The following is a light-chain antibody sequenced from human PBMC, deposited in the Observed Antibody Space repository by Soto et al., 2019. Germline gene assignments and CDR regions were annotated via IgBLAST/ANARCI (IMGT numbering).Light chain of an antibody. Sequence: EIVLTQSPGTLSLSPGERATLSCRASQSVSSSYLAWYQQKPGQAPRLLIYGASSRATSIPDRFSGSGSGTDFTLTISRLEPEEFAVYYCQQYGSSPPITFGQGTRLEIK. CDR2: GAS. CDR1: QSVSSSY. V-gene: IGKV3-20*01. CDR3: QQYGSSPPIT. J-gene: IGKJ5*01.